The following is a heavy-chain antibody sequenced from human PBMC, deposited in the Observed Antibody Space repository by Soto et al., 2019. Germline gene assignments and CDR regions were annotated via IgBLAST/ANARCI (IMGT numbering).Heavy chain of an antibody. Sequence: SETLSLTCTVSGGSISSGGYYWSWIRQHPGKGLEWIGYIYYSGSTYYNPSLKSRVTISVDTSKNQFSLKLSSVTAADTAVYYCSGTVAGTPRQNYWGQGTLVTVSS. V-gene: IGHV4-31*03. CDR3: SGTVAGTPRQNY. CDR2: IYYSGST. D-gene: IGHD6-19*01. J-gene: IGHJ4*02. CDR1: GGSISSGGYY.